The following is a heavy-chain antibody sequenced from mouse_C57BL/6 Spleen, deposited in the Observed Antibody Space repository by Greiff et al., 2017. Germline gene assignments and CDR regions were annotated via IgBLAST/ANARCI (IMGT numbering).Heavy chain of an antibody. CDR3: ARWVYYYGSSPYWYFDV. V-gene: IGHV1-18*01. D-gene: IGHD1-1*01. CDR1: GYTFTDYN. J-gene: IGHJ1*03. Sequence: EVQLQQSGPELVKPGASVKIPCKASGYTFTDYNMDWVKQSHGKSLEWIGDINPNNGGTIYNQKFKGKATLTVDKSSSTAYMELRSLTSEDTAVYYCARWVYYYGSSPYWYFDVWGTGTTVTVSS. CDR2: INPNNGGT.